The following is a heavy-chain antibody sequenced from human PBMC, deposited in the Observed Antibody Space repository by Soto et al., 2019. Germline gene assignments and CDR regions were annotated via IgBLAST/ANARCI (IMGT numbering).Heavy chain of an antibody. CDR3: TTAPRGNFGPSDP. Sequence: GGSLRLSCAASEFSVGNAWMRWVRQAPGKGLEWVGRIKSETDGGTTDYAAPVKGRFTISRDDSKNTLYLQMNSLKTEDTAVYYCTTAPRGNFGPSDPWGQGTLVTVSS. CDR2: IKSETDGGTT. CDR1: EFSVGNAW. D-gene: IGHD1-26*01. J-gene: IGHJ5*02. V-gene: IGHV3-15*01.